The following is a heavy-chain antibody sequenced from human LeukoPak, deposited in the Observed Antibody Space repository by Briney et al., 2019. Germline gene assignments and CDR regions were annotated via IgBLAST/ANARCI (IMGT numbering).Heavy chain of an antibody. V-gene: IGHV1-18*01. Sequence: ASVKVSCKASGYTFTSYGISWVRQAPGQGLEWMGWISACNGNTNYAQKLQGRVTMTTDTSTSTAYMELRSLRSDDQAVYHCARVATNYYDSSGYYYPDAFDIWGQGTMVTVSS. CDR2: ISACNGNT. D-gene: IGHD3-22*01. CDR3: ARVATNYYDSSGYYYPDAFDI. J-gene: IGHJ3*02. CDR1: GYTFTSYG.